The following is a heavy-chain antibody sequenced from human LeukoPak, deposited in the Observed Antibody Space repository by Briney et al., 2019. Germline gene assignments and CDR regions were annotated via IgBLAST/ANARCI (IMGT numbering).Heavy chain of an antibody. CDR3: ARDPPAAGLIFDY. J-gene: IGHJ4*02. CDR1: GFTFSRHW. Sequence: PGGSLRLSCAASGFTFSRHWMSWVRQAPGKGLEWVSNLNQDGNEIHYVDSVKGRFTISRDNAKNSLYLQMDSLRAEDTAVYYCARDPPAAGLIFDYWGQGTLVTVSS. CDR2: LNQDGNEI. V-gene: IGHV3-7*03. D-gene: IGHD6-13*01.